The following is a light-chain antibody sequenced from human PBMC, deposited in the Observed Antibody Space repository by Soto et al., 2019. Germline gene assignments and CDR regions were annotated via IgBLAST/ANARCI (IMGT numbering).Light chain of an antibody. V-gene: IGKV1-16*01. J-gene: IGKJ1*01. CDR1: TVISAY. CDR2: AAS. CDR3: QQYNSYSPGRT. Sequence: DIQMTQSPSSLSASVGDRVTXXXXXXTVISAYLHWYQHKPVIAPKSLIYAASALDSGVPSRFSGRGSGTKFSLTISILHPEDSATYYCQQYNSYSPGRTFGQGTKVDIK.